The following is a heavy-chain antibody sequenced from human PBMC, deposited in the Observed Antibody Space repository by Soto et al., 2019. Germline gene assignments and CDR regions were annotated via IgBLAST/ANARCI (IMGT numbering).Heavy chain of an antibody. Sequence: SETLSLTCAVDGGSCSGYYWSWIRQPPGKGLEWIGEINHSGSTNYNPSLKSRVTISVDTSKNQFSLKLSSVTAADTAVYYCARATVTSRSYDSSGYYYDYWGQGTLVTVSS. J-gene: IGHJ4*02. D-gene: IGHD3-22*01. CDR3: ARATVTSRSYDSSGYYYDY. CDR1: GGSCSGYY. V-gene: IGHV4-34*01. CDR2: INHSGST.